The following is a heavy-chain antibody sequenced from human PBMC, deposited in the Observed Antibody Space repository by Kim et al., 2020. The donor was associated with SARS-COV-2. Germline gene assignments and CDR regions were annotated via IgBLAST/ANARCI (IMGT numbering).Heavy chain of an antibody. CDR1: GFTFSSYG. CDR2: ISYDGSNK. CDR3: AGRAFDI. D-gene: IGHD1-26*01. V-gene: IGHV3-30*03. Sequence: GGSLRLSCAASGFTFSSYGMHWVRQAPGKGLEWVAVISYDGSNKYYADSVKGRFTISRDNSKNTLYLQMNSLRAEDTAVYYCAGRAFDIWGQGTMVTVSS. J-gene: IGHJ3*02.